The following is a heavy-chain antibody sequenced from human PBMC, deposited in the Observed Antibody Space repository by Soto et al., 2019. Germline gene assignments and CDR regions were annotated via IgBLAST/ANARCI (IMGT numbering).Heavy chain of an antibody. D-gene: IGHD6-6*01. CDR2: INPNSGGT. CDR3: ARGGSSSLDY. J-gene: IGHJ4*02. CDR1: GYTFTGYY. Sequence: QVQLVQSGAEVKKPGASVKVSCKASGYTFTGYYMHWVRQAPGQGPEWMGWINPNSGGTTYAQKFQGRVTVTRDTSISTAYMELSSLRSEEPAVYYCARGGSSSLDYWGQGTLVTVSS. V-gene: IGHV1-2*02.